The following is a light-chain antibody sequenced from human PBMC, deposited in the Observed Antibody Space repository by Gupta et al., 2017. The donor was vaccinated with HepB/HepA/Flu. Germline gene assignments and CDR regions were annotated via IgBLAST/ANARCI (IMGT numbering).Light chain of an antibody. V-gene: IGKV3-11*01. CDR1: QSVSSF. CDR3: QQRSKGLT. Sequence: EIVLTQSPATLSLSPGERATLSCWASQSVSSFLAWYQQKPGQAPRLLIYDASNRATGIPARFSGSGSGTDFTLTISSLEPEDFAVYYCQQRSKGLTFGGGTRVEIK. J-gene: IGKJ4*01. CDR2: DAS.